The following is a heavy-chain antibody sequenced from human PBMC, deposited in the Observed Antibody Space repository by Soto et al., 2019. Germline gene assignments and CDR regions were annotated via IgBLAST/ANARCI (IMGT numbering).Heavy chain of an antibody. CDR3: AKTPRQWLVYFDY. V-gene: IGHV3-23*01. CDR2: ISGSGGTT. Sequence: EVQLLESGGGLVQPGGSLRLSWAASGFTFSNYAIAWVRQAPGKGLEWVSGISGSGGTTYYADSVKGRFTISSDNSKDTLHLQMNSLRAEDTAVYYCAKTPRQWLVYFDYWGQGAPVTVSS. D-gene: IGHD6-19*01. J-gene: IGHJ4*02. CDR1: GFTFSNYA.